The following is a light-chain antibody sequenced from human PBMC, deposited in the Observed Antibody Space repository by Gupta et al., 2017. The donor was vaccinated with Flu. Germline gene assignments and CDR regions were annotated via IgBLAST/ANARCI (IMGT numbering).Light chain of an antibody. CDR1: QIVSRY. V-gene: IGKV1-39*01. Sequence: DIQMIQSPSSLSASVGDRVTITCRASQIVSRYLHWYQQTPGKPPKLLIYESFHLHTGVSSRFCGSGSGKDFTLTIRNLQPEDFGTYYCQQSYRSPRTFGQGTKVEI. J-gene: IGKJ2*01. CDR2: ESF. CDR3: QQSYRSPRT.